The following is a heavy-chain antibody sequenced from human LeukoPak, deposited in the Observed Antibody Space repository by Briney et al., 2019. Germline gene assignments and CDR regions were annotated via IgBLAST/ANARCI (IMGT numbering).Heavy chain of an antibody. V-gene: IGHV3-30*02. CDR2: IWPDGSKK. CDR1: GFTFSTYA. CDR3: AKISSIAESNFDY. D-gene: IGHD2/OR15-2a*01. J-gene: IGHJ4*02. Sequence: GGPLRLSCAASGFTFSTYAMHWVRQAPGKGLEWVAFIWPDGSKKYYADSVKGRFAISRENFKNTVYLQMNDLRPEDTALYFCAKISSIAESNFDYWGQGTLLTVSS.